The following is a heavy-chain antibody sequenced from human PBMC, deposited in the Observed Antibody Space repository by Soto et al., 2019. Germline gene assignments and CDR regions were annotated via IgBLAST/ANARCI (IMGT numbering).Heavy chain of an antibody. D-gene: IGHD1-1*01. V-gene: IGHV1-2*02. CDR2: INLNSGDT. CDR1: GHTFTDSS. CDR3: AYRLRYAAYWIDP. Sequence: GASVKVSCKASGHTFTDSSMHWVRQAPGQGLEWMGWINLNSGDTNYAQKFQGRVTITKDTSKNQVVLTMTNMDLVDTATYYCAYRLRYAAYWIDPWGQGTLVTVSS. J-gene: IGHJ5*02.